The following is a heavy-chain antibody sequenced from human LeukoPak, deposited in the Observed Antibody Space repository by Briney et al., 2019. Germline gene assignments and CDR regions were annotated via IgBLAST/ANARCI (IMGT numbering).Heavy chain of an antibody. CDR2: IRSKSYGGTT. D-gene: IGHD5-12*01. J-gene: IGHJ4*02. V-gene: IGHV3-49*04. Sequence: AGGSVRLSCTASGFTFRDYAMGWVRQAPGKGLEWVGFIRSKSYGGTTEYAASVKGRFTISRAASKSVAYLHMNSLKTEDTAVYYCTRGATIAATIVIDYWGQGTLVTVSS. CDR1: GFTFRDYA. CDR3: TRGATIAATIVIDY.